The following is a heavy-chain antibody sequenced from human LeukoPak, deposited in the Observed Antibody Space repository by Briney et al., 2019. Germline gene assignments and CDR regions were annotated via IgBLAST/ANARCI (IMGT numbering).Heavy chain of an antibody. Sequence: ASVKVSCKASGGTFSRNAISWVRQAPGQGLEWMGWINPNSGGTNYAQKFQGRVTMTRDTSISTAYMELSRLRSDDTAVYYCARVEDTAMVTSDYWGQGTLVTVSS. CDR2: INPNSGGT. J-gene: IGHJ4*02. CDR1: GGTFSRNA. CDR3: ARVEDTAMVTSDY. D-gene: IGHD5-18*01. V-gene: IGHV1-2*02.